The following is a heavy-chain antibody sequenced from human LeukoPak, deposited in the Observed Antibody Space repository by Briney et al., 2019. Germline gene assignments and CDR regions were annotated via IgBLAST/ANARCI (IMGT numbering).Heavy chain of an antibody. CDR2: ISGSSGST. Sequence: GGSLRLSCAASGFTFSSYAMSWVRQAPGKGLEWVSAISGSSGSTYYADSVKGRFTISRDNSKNTLYLQMNSLRAEDTAVYYCAKGSSSWYESAGFDYWGQGTLVTVSS. J-gene: IGHJ4*02. CDR1: GFTFSSYA. D-gene: IGHD6-13*01. V-gene: IGHV3-23*01. CDR3: AKGSSSWYESAGFDY.